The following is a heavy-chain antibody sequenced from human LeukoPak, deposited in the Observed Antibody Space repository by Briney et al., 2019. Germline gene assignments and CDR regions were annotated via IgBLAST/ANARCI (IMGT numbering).Heavy chain of an antibody. D-gene: IGHD3-10*01. V-gene: IGHV3-23*01. CDR3: AKDRSPYNEGRGSQFDS. J-gene: IGHJ4*02. CDR1: GFTYRPYA. Sequence: GESLRLSCAGSGFTYRPYAMSWVRQAPGKGLEWVSTLSGSGAITYYADSVKGRFTISRDNSKNTLELQMNSLRADDTAIYYCAKDRSPYNEGRGSQFDSWGQGTLVTVSS. CDR2: LSGSGAIT.